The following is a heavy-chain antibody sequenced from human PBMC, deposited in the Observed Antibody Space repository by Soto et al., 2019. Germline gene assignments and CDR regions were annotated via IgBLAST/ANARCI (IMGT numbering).Heavy chain of an antibody. D-gene: IGHD3-10*01. CDR3: ARDHRPTMVRGVITYYFDY. J-gene: IGHJ4*02. CDR2: INPSGGST. Sequence: ASVKVSCKASGYTFTSYYMHWVRQAPGQGLEWMGIINPSGGSTSYAQKFQGRVTMTRDTSTSTVYMELSSLRSEDTAVYYCARDHRPTMVRGVITYYFDYWGQGTLATVSS. CDR1: GYTFTSYY. V-gene: IGHV1-46*01.